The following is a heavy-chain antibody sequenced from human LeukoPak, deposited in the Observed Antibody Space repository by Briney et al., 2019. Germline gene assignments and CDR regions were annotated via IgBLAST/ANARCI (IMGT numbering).Heavy chain of an antibody. J-gene: IGHJ4*02. D-gene: IGHD6-13*01. CDR1: GYTLTELS. CDR2: FDPEDGET. Sequence: ASVKVSCKVSGYTLTELSMHWVRQAPGKGLEWMGGFDPEDGETIYAQKLQGRVTMTEDTSTDTAYMELSSLRSEDTAVYYCATVGQQLVTPYYFDYWGQGTLVTVSS. V-gene: IGHV1-24*01. CDR3: ATVGQQLVTPYYFDY.